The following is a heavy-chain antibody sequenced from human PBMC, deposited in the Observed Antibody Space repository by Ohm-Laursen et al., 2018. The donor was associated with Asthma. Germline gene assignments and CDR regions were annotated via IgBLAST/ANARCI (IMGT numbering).Heavy chain of an antibody. D-gene: IGHD3-22*01. CDR3: ARPYYSDRSGYYGY. CDR2: ISYDGSNK. J-gene: IGHJ4*02. CDR1: GFTFSSYG. Sequence: SLRLSCTASGFTFSSYGMHWVRQAPGKGLEWVAVISYDGSNKYYADSVKGRFTISRDNSKSTLYLQMNSLRAEDTAVYFCARPYYSDRSGYYGYWGQGTLVTVSS. V-gene: IGHV3-30*03.